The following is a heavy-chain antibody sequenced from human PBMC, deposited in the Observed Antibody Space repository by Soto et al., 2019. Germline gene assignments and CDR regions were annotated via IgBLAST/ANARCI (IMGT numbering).Heavy chain of an antibody. V-gene: IGHV3-74*01. CDR1: GFIFKMYW. CDR3: TRGPRPISTGTGAY. CDR2: IYNDGTYS. Sequence: EVQLVESGGGLVPPGGSVRFSCAASGFIFKMYWMHWVRQSPGKGLVWISRIYNDGTYSDYADSVRGRFTISRDNVNDTLYLQMNNLRAEDSGLYYCTRGPRPISTGTGAYWGQGTQVTVSS. D-gene: IGHD3-10*01. J-gene: IGHJ4*02.